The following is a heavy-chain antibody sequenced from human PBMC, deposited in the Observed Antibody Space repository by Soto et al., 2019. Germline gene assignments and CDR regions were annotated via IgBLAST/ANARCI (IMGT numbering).Heavy chain of an antibody. D-gene: IGHD3-16*02. V-gene: IGHV4-28*01. CDR3: ARIHAYIWRRYRYTVFAS. Sequence: CIKQQPGKGLEWIGYIYYSGSTYYNPSLKSRVTMSVDTSKNQFSLKLSSVTAVDTAVYYCARIHAYIWRRYRYTVFASWGKGTFVTVSS. J-gene: IGHJ5*02. CDR2: IYYSGST.